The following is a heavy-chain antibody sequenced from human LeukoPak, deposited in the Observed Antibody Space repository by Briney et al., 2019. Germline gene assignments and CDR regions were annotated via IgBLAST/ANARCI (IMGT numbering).Heavy chain of an antibody. V-gene: IGHV4-59*08. CDR1: GGSSSSYY. J-gene: IGHJ6*02. Sequence: SETLSLTCTVSGGSSSSYYWSWIRQPPGKGLEWIGYIYYSGSTNYNPSLKSRVTISVDTSKNQFSLKLSSVTAADTAVYYCARIPYYYDSSGYYGFYYYGMDVWGQGTTVTVSS. CDR2: IYYSGST. D-gene: IGHD3-22*01. CDR3: ARIPYYYDSSGYYGFYYYGMDV.